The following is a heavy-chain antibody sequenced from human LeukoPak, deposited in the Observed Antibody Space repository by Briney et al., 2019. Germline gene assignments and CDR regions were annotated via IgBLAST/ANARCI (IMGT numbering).Heavy chain of an antibody. CDR1: GGPLSSYY. J-gene: IGHJ4*02. D-gene: IGHD3-16*02. V-gene: IGHV4-59*08. Sequence: SETLSLTCTVSGGPLSSYYWSWIRQPPGKGLEWIGYMLYSGSTNQNPSLRSRVTISVDTSKNQVSLKLSSVTASDTAVYYCARSDIWGSYRFLDYWGQGALVTVSS. CDR3: ARSDIWGSYRFLDY. CDR2: MLYSGST.